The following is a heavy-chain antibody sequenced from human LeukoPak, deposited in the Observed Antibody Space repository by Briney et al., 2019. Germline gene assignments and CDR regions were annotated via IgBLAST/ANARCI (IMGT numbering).Heavy chain of an antibody. Sequence: GVLRLSCAASGFTFSNYAMTWVRQAPGKGLEWVSAISGSAGSTYYADFVKGRFTISRDNSKNTLYLQMNSLRAEDTAVYYCARDIVVVPAASDAFDIWGQGTMVTVSS. CDR1: GFTFSNYA. D-gene: IGHD2-2*01. CDR3: ARDIVVVPAASDAFDI. CDR2: ISGSAGST. V-gene: IGHV3-23*01. J-gene: IGHJ3*02.